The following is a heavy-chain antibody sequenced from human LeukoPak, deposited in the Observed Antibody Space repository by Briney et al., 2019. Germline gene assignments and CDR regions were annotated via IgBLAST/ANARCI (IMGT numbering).Heavy chain of an antibody. Sequence: ASVKVSCKASGYTFTGYYMHWVRQAPGQGLEWMGWINPNSGGTNYAQKFQGRVTMTRDTSISTAYKELSRLRSDDTAVYYCARTRAPITGTTSFDPWGQGTLVTVSS. CDR3: ARTRAPITGTTSFDP. D-gene: IGHD1-7*01. J-gene: IGHJ5*02. V-gene: IGHV1-2*02. CDR1: GYTFTGYY. CDR2: INPNSGGT.